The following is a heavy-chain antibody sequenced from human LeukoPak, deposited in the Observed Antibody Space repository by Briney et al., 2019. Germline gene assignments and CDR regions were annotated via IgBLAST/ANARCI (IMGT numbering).Heavy chain of an antibody. CDR2: IYSVGST. D-gene: IGHD6-13*01. V-gene: IGHV3-53*01. J-gene: IGHJ6*03. CDR3: ASQRYSSSWYGRWYNYYYYYMDV. CDR1: GFTVISNY. Sequence: GGSLRLSCAASGFTVISNYMSGVRQAPGKGLEWVSVIYSVGSTYYSDSVQSRFTISRDNSKNTLYLPMNSLRAEDTAVYYCASQRYSSSWYGRWYNYYYYYMDVWGKGTTVTVSS.